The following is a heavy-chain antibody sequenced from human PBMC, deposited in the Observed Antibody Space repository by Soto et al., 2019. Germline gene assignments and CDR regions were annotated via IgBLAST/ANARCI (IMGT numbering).Heavy chain of an antibody. Sequence: GGSLRLSCAASGFTFSFYAMHWVRQAPGKGLEWVAVISYNGRNKHYVDSVKGRFTISRDNSQDTLYLQMDSLRPDDTAVYYCARQAKIGDRSQFYFDSWGQGXLVTVHS. CDR2: ISYNGRNK. J-gene: IGHJ4*02. V-gene: IGHV3-30*04. D-gene: IGHD3-16*01. CDR1: GFTFSFYA. CDR3: ARQAKIGDRSQFYFDS.